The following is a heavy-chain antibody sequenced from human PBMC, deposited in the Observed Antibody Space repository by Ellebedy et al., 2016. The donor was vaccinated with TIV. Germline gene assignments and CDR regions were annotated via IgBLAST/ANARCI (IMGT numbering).Heavy chain of an antibody. J-gene: IGHJ4*02. Sequence: GESLKISCAASGFTFSNYAINWFRQAPGKGLEWVSYISRTSSTIYYTDSVKGRFSISRDNAKNSLYLQMNSLRAEDSAVYYCARDSGVDRGEYDYWGQGTLVTVSS. CDR3: ARDSGVDRGEYDY. D-gene: IGHD5-12*01. CDR1: GFTFSNYA. V-gene: IGHV3-48*04. CDR2: ISRTSSTI.